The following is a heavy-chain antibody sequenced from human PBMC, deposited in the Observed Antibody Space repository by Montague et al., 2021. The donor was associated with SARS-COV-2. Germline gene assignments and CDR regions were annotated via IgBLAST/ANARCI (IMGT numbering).Heavy chain of an antibody. CDR1: GGSFSGYY. CDR3: ARGPRITMIVVVITDIWFDP. CDR2: INHSGST. Sequence: SETLSLTCAVSGGSFSGYYWSWICQPPGKGLEWIGEINHSGSTNXXPSLKSRVTISVDTSTNQFSLKLSTVTAADTAVYYCARGPRITMIVVVITDIWFDPWGQGTLATVSS. V-gene: IGHV4-34*01. D-gene: IGHD3-22*01. J-gene: IGHJ5*02.